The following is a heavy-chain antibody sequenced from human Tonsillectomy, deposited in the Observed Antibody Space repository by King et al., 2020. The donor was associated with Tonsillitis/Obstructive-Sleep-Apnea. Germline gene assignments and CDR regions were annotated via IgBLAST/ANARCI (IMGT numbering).Heavy chain of an antibody. CDR3: ARVSSYDFWSGYRYYYMDV. CDR1: GGSISSSNW. D-gene: IGHD3-3*01. CDR2: IYHSGST. J-gene: IGHJ6*03. V-gene: IGHV4-4*02. Sequence: QLQESGPGLVKPSGTLSLTCAVSGGSISSSNWWSWVRQPPGKGLEWIGEIYHSGSTNYNPSLKSRVTISVDKSKNQFSLKLSSVTAADTAVYYCARVSSYDFWSGYRYYYMDVWGKGTTVTVSS.